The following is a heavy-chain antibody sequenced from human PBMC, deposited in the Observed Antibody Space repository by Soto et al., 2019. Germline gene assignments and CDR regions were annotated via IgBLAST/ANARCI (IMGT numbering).Heavy chain of an antibody. CDR2: INSDGSST. V-gene: IGHV3-74*01. CDR1: GFTFSSYW. CDR3: VRTSLVVAAATREDY. D-gene: IGHD2-15*01. J-gene: IGHJ4*02. Sequence: EVQLVESGGGLVQPGGSLRLSCAASGFTFSSYWMHWVRQAPGKGLVWVSRINSDGSSTSYADSVKGRFTISRGNANNKLYLQMNSLRAEDTAVYYCVRTSLVVAAATREDYWGQGTLVTVSS.